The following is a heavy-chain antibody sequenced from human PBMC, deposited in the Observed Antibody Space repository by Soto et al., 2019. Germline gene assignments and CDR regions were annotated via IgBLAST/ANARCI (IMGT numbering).Heavy chain of an antibody. CDR1: GFTFSTYA. J-gene: IGHJ4*02. CDR2: ISGSGGST. D-gene: IGHD3-3*01. V-gene: IGHV3-23*01. CDR3: AKVYYNCWSGYDY. Sequence: EVQLLESGGGLVQPGGSLRLSCAASGFTFSTYAMSWVRQAPGKGLEWGSAISGSGGSTYYADSVKGRFTISRDNSKNTLYLQVNSLRAEDTGVYYCAKVYYNCWSGYDYWGQGALVTVSS.